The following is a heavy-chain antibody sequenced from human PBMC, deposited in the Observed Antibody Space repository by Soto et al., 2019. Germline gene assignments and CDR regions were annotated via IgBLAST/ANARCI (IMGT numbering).Heavy chain of an antibody. CDR3: AKATRWLPSGVFFASDI. J-gene: IGHJ3*02. V-gene: IGHV3-23*01. Sequence: PGGSLRLSCAASGFTFSTYAMAWVRQAPGKGLEWVSGVSASGLNTDYADPVKGRFYISRDNSKNTVSLHMNSLRAEDTAVYYCAKATRWLPSGVFFASDIWGQGTMVTVS. CDR1: GFTFSTYA. CDR2: VSASGLNT. D-gene: IGHD5-12*01.